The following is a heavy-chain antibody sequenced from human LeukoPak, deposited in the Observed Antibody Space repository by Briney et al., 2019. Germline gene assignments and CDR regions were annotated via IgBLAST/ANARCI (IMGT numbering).Heavy chain of an antibody. Sequence: GGSLRLSCATSGFTFSGSAMHWVRQASGKGLEWVARVRSKDNGYATSYSASVRGRFTISRDDSKNMAYLQMDSLKTEDTAVYFCSRTSDAAWYFDLWGRGTLVTVSS. J-gene: IGHJ2*01. D-gene: IGHD6-25*01. CDR2: VRSKDNGYAT. CDR1: GFTFSGSA. CDR3: SRTSDAAWYFDL. V-gene: IGHV3-73*01.